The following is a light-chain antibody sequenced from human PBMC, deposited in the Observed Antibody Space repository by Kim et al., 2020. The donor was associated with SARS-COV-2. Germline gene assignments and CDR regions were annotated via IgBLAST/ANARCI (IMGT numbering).Light chain of an antibody. V-gene: IGKV1-5*03. CDR2: KAT. CDR1: QSVSSW. J-gene: IGKJ1*01. Sequence: AASVGDRVTITCPASQSVSSWLAWYQQKAGKAPKLLNYKATSLGSGVPSRFSGSGSRTEFTLTISGLQPDDSATYYCQQYDTYWTFGQGTRVEIK. CDR3: QQYDTYWT.